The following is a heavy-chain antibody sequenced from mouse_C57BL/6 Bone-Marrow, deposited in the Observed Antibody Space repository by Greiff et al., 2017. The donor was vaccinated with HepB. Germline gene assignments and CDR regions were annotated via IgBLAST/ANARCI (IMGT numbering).Heavy chain of an antibody. CDR2: IYPGDGDT. CDR3: AREGDYYGSSYAMDY. D-gene: IGHD1-1*01. CDR1: GYAFSSSW. J-gene: IGHJ4*01. Sequence: VRVVESGPELVKPGASVKISCKASGYAFSSSWMNWVKQRPGKGLEWIGRIYPGDGDTNYNGKFKGKATLTADKSSSTAYMQLSSLTSEDSAVYFCAREGDYYGSSYAMDYWGQGTSVTVSS. V-gene: IGHV1-82*01.